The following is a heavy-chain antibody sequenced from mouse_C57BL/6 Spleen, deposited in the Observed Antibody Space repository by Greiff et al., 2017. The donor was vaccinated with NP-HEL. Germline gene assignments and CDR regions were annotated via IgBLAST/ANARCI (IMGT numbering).Heavy chain of an antibody. CDR1: GFTFSSYG. Sequence: EVQLVESGGDLVKPGGSLKLSCAASGFTFSSYGMSWVRQTPDKRLEWVATISSGGSYTYYPDSVKGRFTISRDNAKNTLYLQMSSLKSEDTAMYYCATRSIRDYAMDYWGQGTSVTVSS. V-gene: IGHV5-6*01. CDR3: ATRSIRDYAMDY. CDR2: ISSGGSYT. J-gene: IGHJ4*01.